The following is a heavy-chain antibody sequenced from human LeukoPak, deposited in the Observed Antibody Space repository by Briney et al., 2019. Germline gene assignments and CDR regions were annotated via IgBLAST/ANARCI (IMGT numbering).Heavy chain of an antibody. CDR3: AREDYTAVTGTLDY. V-gene: IGHV3-74*01. D-gene: IGHD6-19*01. CDR2: LNSDGSIT. Sequence: GGSLRLSCAASGFTFSNYWMHWVRHAPGKGLLWVSRLNSDGSITSYADSVKGRFTISRDNAKNTLYLRMNSLRVEDTAVYYCAREDYTAVTGTLDYWGQGTLVTVSS. CDR1: GFTFSNYW. J-gene: IGHJ4*02.